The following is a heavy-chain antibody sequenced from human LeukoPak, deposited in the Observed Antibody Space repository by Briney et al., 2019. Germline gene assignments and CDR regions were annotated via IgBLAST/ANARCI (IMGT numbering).Heavy chain of an antibody. CDR3: AKAPGGIVGY. D-gene: IGHD3-16*01. Sequence: GGSLRLSCAASGFTFSSHGMNWVRQAPGKGLEWVSGISPSGGITYYTDSVKGRFTISRDNSKNTVYLQMNSLRADDTAVYYCAKAPGGIVGYWGQGTLVTVSS. V-gene: IGHV3-23*01. CDR1: GFTFSSHG. J-gene: IGHJ4*02. CDR2: ISPSGGIT.